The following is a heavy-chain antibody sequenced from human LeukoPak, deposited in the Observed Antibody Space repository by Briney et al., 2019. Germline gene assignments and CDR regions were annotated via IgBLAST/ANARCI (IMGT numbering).Heavy chain of an antibody. CDR3: ARASSSSPRYWFDP. CDR1: GYTFTSYD. V-gene: IGHV1-8*01. Sequence: ASVKVSCKASGYTFTSYDINWVRQATGQGLEWMGWMNPNSGNTAYAQKFQGRVTMTRNTSISTAYMELSSLRSEDTAVYYCARASSSSPRYWFDPWGQGTLVTVSS. J-gene: IGHJ5*02. D-gene: IGHD6-6*01. CDR2: MNPNSGNT.